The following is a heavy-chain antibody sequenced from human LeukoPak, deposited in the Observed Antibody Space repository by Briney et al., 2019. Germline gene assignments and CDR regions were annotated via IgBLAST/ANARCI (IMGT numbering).Heavy chain of an antibody. CDR2: IIPIFGTA. D-gene: IGHD6-19*01. CDR3: ATGQWYSSGWYGSSDY. Sequence: ASVKVSCKASGCTFSSYAISWVRQAPGQGLECIGGIIPIFGTATYAQKFQGRVTITTDESTSTAYMELSSLRSEDTAVYYCATGQWYSSGWYGSSDYWGQGTLVTVSS. J-gene: IGHJ4*02. CDR1: GCTFSSYA. V-gene: IGHV1-69*05.